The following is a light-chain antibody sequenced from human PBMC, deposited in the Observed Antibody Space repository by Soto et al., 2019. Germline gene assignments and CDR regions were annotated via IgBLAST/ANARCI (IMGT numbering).Light chain of an antibody. V-gene: IGKV3-11*01. CDR2: DAS. CDR1: QSVSTF. J-gene: IGKJ4*01. Sequence: EILLTQSPVTLSLSPGERAILSCRASQSVSTFFAWYQQKPGQAPRLLIYDASKRATGIPARFSGSGSGTDFTLPISSLEPEDFAVYYGQHRFNWPLTFGGGTTGEPK. CDR3: QHRFNWPLT.